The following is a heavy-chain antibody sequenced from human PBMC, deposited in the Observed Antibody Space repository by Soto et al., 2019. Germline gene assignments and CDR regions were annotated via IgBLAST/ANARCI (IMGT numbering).Heavy chain of an antibody. D-gene: IGHD2-15*01. CDR1: GFSLSTSGVG. CDR3: VHEGQEYCSSSSCYESNFEY. CDR2: IYGNGDK. Sequence: HITLKESGPTLVKPTQTLTLTCTFSGFSLSTSGVGVSWIRKSPGKALEWLALIYGNGDKRYSPSLKTRLTLTKDTSKNQVVVPMTNMDPDDTATYFSVHEGQEYCSSSSCYESNFEYWGQGTLVTVSS. J-gene: IGHJ4*02. V-gene: IGHV2-5*01.